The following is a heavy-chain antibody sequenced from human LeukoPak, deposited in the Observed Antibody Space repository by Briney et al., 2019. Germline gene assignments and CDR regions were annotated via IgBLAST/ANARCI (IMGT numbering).Heavy chain of an antibody. Sequence: SETLSLTCAVYGGSFSGYYWSWIRQPPGKGLEWIGEINHSGSTYYNPSLKSRVTISVDTSKNQFSLKLSSVTAADTAVYYCARGGIAAAGGYYFDYWGQGTLVTVSS. CDR1: GGSFSGYY. J-gene: IGHJ4*02. V-gene: IGHV4-34*01. CDR2: INHSGST. D-gene: IGHD6-13*01. CDR3: ARGGIAAAGGYYFDY.